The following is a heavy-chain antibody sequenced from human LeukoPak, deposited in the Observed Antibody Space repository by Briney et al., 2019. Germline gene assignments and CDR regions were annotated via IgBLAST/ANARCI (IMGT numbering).Heavy chain of an antibody. J-gene: IGHJ4*02. Sequence: RGSLRLSCAASGFTFRSYAMSWVRQAPGKGLEWVSAIGGSGDSTYYADSVKGRFTISRDNSKNTLYLQMNSLRAEDTAVYYCARRGDSSGYYVGPFAYWGQGTLVTVSS. V-gene: IGHV3-23*01. CDR1: GFTFRSYA. CDR2: IGGSGDST. D-gene: IGHD3-22*01. CDR3: ARRGDSSGYYVGPFAY.